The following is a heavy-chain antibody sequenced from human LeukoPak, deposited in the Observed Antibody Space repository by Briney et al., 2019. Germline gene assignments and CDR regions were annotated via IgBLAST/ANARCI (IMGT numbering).Heavy chain of an antibody. CDR1: GITNAW. CDR2: IDANGAGT. CDR3: AKDQSYYNWFDP. Sequence: PGGSLRLSCATSGITNAWMSWVCQAPGKGLEWDSSIDANGAGTFYADSAKGRFSISRDNAKNTLGLQMHSLTAEDTAVYYCAKDQSYYNWFDPWGQGTLVTVSS. J-gene: IGHJ5*02. V-gene: IGHV3-23*01. D-gene: IGHD3-10*01.